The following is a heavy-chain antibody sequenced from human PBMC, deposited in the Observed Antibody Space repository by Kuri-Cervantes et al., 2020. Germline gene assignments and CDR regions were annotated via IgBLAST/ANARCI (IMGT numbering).Heavy chain of an antibody. CDR2: IYYSGST. J-gene: IGHJ4*02. D-gene: IGHD5-24*01. CDR1: GFTFGDYA. CDR3: ARDGDGPFDY. V-gene: IGHV4-59*13. Sequence: ESLKISCTASGFTFGDYAMSWIRQPPGKGLEWIGYIYYSGSTNYNPSLKSRVTISVDTSKNQFSLKLSSVTAADTAVYYCARDGDGPFDYWGQGTLVTVSS.